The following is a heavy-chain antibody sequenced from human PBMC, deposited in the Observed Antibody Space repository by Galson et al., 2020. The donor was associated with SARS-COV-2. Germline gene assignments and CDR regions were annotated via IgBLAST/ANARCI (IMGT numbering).Heavy chain of an antibody. CDR2: ISYDGSNK. J-gene: IGHJ6*03. CDR3: AREESDIVVVPAAQSFYYYYYYMDV. Sequence: GGSLRLSCAASGFTLSSYAMHWVRQAPGKGLEWVAVISYDGSNKYYADSVKGRFTISRDNSKNTLYLQMNSLRAEDTAVYYCAREESDIVVVPAAQSFYYYYYYMDVWGKGTTVTVSS. CDR1: GFTLSSYA. D-gene: IGHD2-2*01. V-gene: IGHV3-30*04.